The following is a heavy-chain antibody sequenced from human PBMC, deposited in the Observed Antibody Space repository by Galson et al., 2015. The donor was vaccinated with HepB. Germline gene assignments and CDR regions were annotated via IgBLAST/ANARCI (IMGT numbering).Heavy chain of an antibody. V-gene: IGHV3-11*01. CDR1: GFTFSDYY. D-gene: IGHD3-9*01. CDR3: ARAPDISSYFDY. CDR2: ISSSGSTI. J-gene: IGHJ4*02. Sequence: SLRLSCAASGFTFSDYYMSWIRQAPGKGLEWVSYISSSGSTIYYADSVKGRFTISRDNAKNSLYLQMNSLRAEDTAVYYCARAPDISSYFDYWGQGTLVTVSS.